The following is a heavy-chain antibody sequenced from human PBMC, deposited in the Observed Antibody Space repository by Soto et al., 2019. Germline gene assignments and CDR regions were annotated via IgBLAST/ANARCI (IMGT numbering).Heavy chain of an antibody. CDR1: GFTFRTYP. CDR2: ISFDGYNK. V-gene: IGHV3-30-3*01. Sequence: GGSLRLSCAASGFTFRTYPMHWVRQAPGKGLEWVAVISFDGYNKYYADSVKGRFTISRDNSKNTLYLQMNSLRAEDTAVYYCARGDSSSWYREEYFYGLDVWGQGTTVTVSS. J-gene: IGHJ6*02. D-gene: IGHD6-13*01. CDR3: ARGDSSSWYREEYFYGLDV.